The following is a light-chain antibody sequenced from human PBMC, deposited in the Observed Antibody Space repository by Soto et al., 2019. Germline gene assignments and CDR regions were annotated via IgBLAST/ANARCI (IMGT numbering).Light chain of an antibody. CDR3: ATWDGSLPGEV. CDR1: VSDVGAYNY. Sequence: QSALTQPASVSGSPGQSITISCTGSVSDVGAYNYVSWYQQHPGKAPKLMIYDNNKRPSGIPDRFSGSKSGTSGTLDITGLQTGDEADYYCATWDGSLPGEVFGGGTKLTVL. J-gene: IGLJ2*01. CDR2: DNN. V-gene: IGLV2-14*01.